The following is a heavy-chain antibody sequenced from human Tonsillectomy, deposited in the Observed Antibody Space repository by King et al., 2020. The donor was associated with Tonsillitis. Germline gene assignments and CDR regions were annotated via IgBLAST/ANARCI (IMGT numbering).Heavy chain of an antibody. D-gene: IGHD5-18*01. Sequence: VQLVESGAEVKKPGASAKVSCKASANTFTSYYMHWVRQAPGQGLEWMGIINPSDSSTNYAQKFQGRVTMTSDTSTSTVYMELSSLRSEDTAVYYCARDSPGYSYGQGRAFDIWGQGTMVTVSS. CDR1: ANTFTSYY. CDR2: INPSDSST. CDR3: ARDSPGYSYGQGRAFDI. V-gene: IGHV1-46*01. J-gene: IGHJ3*02.